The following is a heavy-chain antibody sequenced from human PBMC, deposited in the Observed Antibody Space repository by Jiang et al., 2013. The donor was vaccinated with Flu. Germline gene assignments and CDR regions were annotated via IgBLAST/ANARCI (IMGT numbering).Heavy chain of an antibody. J-gene: IGHJ4*02. V-gene: IGHV1-69*04. Sequence: SGAEVKKPGSSVKVSCKASGGTFSSYAISWVRQAPGQGLEWMGRIIPILGIANYAQKFQGRVTITADKSTSTAYMELSSLRSEDTAVYYCARDLASVDSSGYYYGGVFDYWGQGTLVTVSS. CDR3: ARDLASVDSSGYYYGGVFDY. D-gene: IGHD3-22*01. CDR1: GGTFSSYA. CDR2: IIPILGIA.